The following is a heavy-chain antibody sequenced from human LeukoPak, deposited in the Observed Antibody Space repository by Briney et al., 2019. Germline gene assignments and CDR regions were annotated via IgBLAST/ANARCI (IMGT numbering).Heavy chain of an antibody. CDR2: IIPILGIA. D-gene: IGHD2-2*02. V-gene: IGHV1-69*04. J-gene: IGHJ6*02. CDR3: ARYCSSTSCYTNDYYYGMDV. CDR1: GGTFSSYA. Sequence: SVKVSCKASGGTFSSYAISWVRQAPGQGLEWMGRIIPILGIANYAQKFQGRVTITADKSTSTAYMELSSLRSEDTAGYYCARYCSSTSCYTNDYYYGMDVWGQGTTITVSS.